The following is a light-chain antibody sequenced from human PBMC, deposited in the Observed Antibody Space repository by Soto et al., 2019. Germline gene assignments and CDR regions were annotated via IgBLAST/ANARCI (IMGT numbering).Light chain of an antibody. Sequence: QSALTQPASVSGCPGQSITISCTGTSSDVGGYNYVSWYQQHPGKAPKLMIYEVSNRPSGVSNRFSGSQSGNTASLTISGLQAEDEADYYCSSYTSSSTLKVFGTGTKLTVL. V-gene: IGLV2-14*01. CDR2: EVS. J-gene: IGLJ1*01. CDR3: SSYTSSSTLKV. CDR1: SSDVGGYNY.